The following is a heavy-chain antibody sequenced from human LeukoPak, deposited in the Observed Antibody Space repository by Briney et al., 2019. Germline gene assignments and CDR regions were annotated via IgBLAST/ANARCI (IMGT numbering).Heavy chain of an antibody. CDR2: IYSGGST. CDR1: GGSISSYY. Sequence: PSETLSLTCTVSGGSISSYYWSWIRQPAGKGLEWIGRIYSGGSTNYNPSLKSRVTMSVDSSNNQFSLKLSSVTAADTAVFYCARENTGSYGEFDYWGQGTLVTVSS. CDR3: ARENTGSYGEFDY. D-gene: IGHD1-26*01. J-gene: IGHJ4*02. V-gene: IGHV4-4*07.